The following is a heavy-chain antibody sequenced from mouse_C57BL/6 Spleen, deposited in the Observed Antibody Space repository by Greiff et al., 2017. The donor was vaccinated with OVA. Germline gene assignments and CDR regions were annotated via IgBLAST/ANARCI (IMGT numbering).Heavy chain of an antibody. V-gene: IGHV14-4*01. CDR3: TYLFWFAY. CDR1: GFNIKDDY. D-gene: IGHD2-3*01. Sequence: EVQLQQSGAELVRPGASVKLSCTASGFNIKDDYMHWVKQRPEQGLEWIGWIDPENGDTEYASKFQGKATITADTSSNTAYLQLSSLTSEDTAVYYCTYLFWFAYWGQGTLVTVSA. J-gene: IGHJ3*01. CDR2: IDPENGDT.